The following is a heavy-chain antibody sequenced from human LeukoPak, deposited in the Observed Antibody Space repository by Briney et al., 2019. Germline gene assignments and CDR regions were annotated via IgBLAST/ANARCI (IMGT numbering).Heavy chain of an antibody. D-gene: IGHD1-26*01. CDR3: ARDRGSTEFDY. CDR1: GFTLSSNW. J-gene: IGHJ4*02. CDR2: INGDWSST. V-gene: IGHV3-74*01. Sequence: GGSLRLSCAASGFTLSSNWMHWVRQAPGKGLVWVSRINGDWSSTSYADSVKGRFTISRDNAKNTLYLQMNSLRAEDTAVYYCARDRGSTEFDYWGQGTLVTVSS.